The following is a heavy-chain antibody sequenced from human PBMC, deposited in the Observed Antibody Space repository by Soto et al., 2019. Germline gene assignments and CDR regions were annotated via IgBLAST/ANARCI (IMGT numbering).Heavy chain of an antibody. CDR3: ARSTGWKELGVYKYGLDV. D-gene: IGHD2-8*01. CDR1: GFALSDNW. CDR2: ISASGDYS. Sequence: QVHLVESGGGLVKPGGSLRLSCIGSGFALSDNWMTWIRQAPGKGLEWVAHISASGDYSIHADSLKGRFTISRDNARNSLWLQMDSLTAQDTAVYFCARSTGWKELGVYKYGLDVWGQGTTVIVSS. J-gene: IGHJ6*02. V-gene: IGHV3-11*05.